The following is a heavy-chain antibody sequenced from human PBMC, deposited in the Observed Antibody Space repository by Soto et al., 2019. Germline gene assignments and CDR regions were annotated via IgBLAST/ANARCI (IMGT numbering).Heavy chain of an antibody. CDR2: VYYSWGA. D-gene: IGHD3-10*01. J-gene: IGHJ6*02. Sequence: PSETLSLTGTVSGGSISGYYWSWIRQPRGKGLEWMGNVYYSWGAKYKPSIKRRVYISVDRSKHQFCLNLSTVNAADTAVYYCTREGDGRMTTNPYYNYGMDVWGRGITVTVSS. V-gene: IGHV4-59*01. CDR3: TREGDGRMTTNPYYNYGMDV. CDR1: GGSISGYY.